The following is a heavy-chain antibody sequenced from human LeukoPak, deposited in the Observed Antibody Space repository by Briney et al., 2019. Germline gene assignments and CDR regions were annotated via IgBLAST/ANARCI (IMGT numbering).Heavy chain of an antibody. D-gene: IGHD3-22*01. CDR2: INSDGSTI. J-gene: IGHJ4*02. V-gene: IGHV3-74*01. Sequence: GGSLRLSCAASGFTFSTYWMHWVRQAPGKGLVWVSRINSDGSTISYADSVKGRFTISRDNAKNTLYLQMNSLRAEDTAVYYCASTHYDSGGDDYWGQGTLVTVSS. CDR1: GFTFSTYW. CDR3: ASTHYDSGGDDY.